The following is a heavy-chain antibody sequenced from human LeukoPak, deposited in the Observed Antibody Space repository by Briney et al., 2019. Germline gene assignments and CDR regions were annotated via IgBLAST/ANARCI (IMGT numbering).Heavy chain of an antibody. Sequence: SETLSLTCAVSGGSISSYYWSWIRQPPGRGLEWIGSIHYSGSTSYNSSLKSRVTMSIDTSKNQFSLKLSSVTAADTAVYYCARLGHCSSTSCYGLDYWGQGTLVTVSS. CDR2: IHYSGST. D-gene: IGHD2-2*01. J-gene: IGHJ4*02. CDR1: GGSISSYY. V-gene: IGHV4-59*01. CDR3: ARLGHCSSTSCYGLDY.